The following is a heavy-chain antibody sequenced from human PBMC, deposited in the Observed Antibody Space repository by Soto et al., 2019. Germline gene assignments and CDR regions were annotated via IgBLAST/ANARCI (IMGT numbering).Heavy chain of an antibody. CDR2: FDPEDGET. V-gene: IGHV1-24*01. Sequence: GASVKVSCKVSGYTLTELSMHWVRQAPGKGLEWMGGFDPEDGETIYAQKFQGRVTMTEDTSTDTAYMELSSLRSEDTAVYYCATTIVPIRRSGSYFFRFDYWGQGTLVTVSS. CDR3: ATTIVPIRRSGSYFFRFDY. J-gene: IGHJ4*02. CDR1: GYTLTELS. D-gene: IGHD3-10*01.